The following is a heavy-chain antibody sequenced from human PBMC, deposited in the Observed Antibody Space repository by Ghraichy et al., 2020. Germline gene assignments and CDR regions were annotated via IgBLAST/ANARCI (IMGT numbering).Heavy chain of an antibody. V-gene: IGHV1-69*13. CDR3: ARAPSIELELQSYYFDY. CDR1: GGTFSSYA. J-gene: IGHJ4*02. CDR2: IIPIFGTA. Sequence: SVKVSCKASGGTFSSYAISWVRQAPGQGLEWMGGIIPIFGTANYAQKFQGRVTITADESTSTAYMELSSLRSEDTAVYYCARAPSIELELQSYYFDYWGQGTLVTVSS. D-gene: IGHD1-7*01.